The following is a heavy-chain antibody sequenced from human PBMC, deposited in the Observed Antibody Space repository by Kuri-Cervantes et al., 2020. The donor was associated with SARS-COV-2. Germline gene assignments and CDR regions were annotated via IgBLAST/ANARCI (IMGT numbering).Heavy chain of an antibody. V-gene: IGHV3-48*03. CDR2: ISSSGSTI. D-gene: IGHD1-7*01. Sequence: GGSLRLSCAASGFTFSSYEMNWVRQAPGKGLEWVSYISSSGSTIYYADSVKGRFTISRDNAKNSLYLQMNSLRAEDTAVYYRATSIAGTPRAVWGQGTLVTVSS. CDR3: ATSIAGTPRAV. CDR1: GFTFSSYE. J-gene: IGHJ4*02.